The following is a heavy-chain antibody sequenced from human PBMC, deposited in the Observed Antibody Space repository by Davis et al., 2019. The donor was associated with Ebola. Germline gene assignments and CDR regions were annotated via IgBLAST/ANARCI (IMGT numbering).Heavy chain of an antibody. J-gene: IGHJ5*02. V-gene: IGHV4-59*08. CDR3: VRHPDNDWFDP. CDR1: GGSISTYY. D-gene: IGHD5-24*01. Sequence: SETLSLTCTVSGGSISTYYWSWIRQPPGRGLEYIGYIYYNGDANYNPSLKSRVTISIDTSENQFSLRLTSVTAADTAVYYCVRHPDNDWFDPWGQGTLVTVSS. CDR2: IYYNGDA.